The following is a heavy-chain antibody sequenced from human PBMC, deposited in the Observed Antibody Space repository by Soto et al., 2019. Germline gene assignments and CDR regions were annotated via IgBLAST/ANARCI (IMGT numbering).Heavy chain of an antibody. CDR2: INPGYPAGRST. CDR3: ARDRHQGVRGANFDY. D-gene: IGHD3-10*01. Sequence: ASVKVSCKASGYTLTTFFMHGVRQTPGQSLEWMGVINPGYPAGRSTTYAQKFQGRVTMTTDTSTSTVYMELSSLRSEDTAVYYCARDRHQGVRGANFDYWGQGTLVTVSS. J-gene: IGHJ4*02. V-gene: IGHV1-46*01. CDR1: GYTLTTFF.